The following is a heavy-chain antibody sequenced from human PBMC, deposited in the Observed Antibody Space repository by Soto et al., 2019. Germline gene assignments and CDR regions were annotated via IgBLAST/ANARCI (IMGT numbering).Heavy chain of an antibody. V-gene: IGHV3-30*03. CDR3: TTPMRRGYSYGYVY. D-gene: IGHD5-18*01. J-gene: IGHJ4*02. Sequence: GGSLRLSCAASGFTFSSYGMHWVRQAPGKGLEWVAVISYDGSNKYYADSVKGRFTISRDNSKNTLYLQMNSLKTEDTAVYYCTTPMRRGYSYGYVYWGQGTLVTVSS. CDR2: ISYDGSNK. CDR1: GFTFSSYG.